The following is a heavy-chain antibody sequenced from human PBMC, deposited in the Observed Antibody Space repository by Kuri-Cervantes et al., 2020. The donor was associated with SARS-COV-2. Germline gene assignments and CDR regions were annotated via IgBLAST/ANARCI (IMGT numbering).Heavy chain of an antibody. V-gene: IGHV4-39*07. CDR1: GGSISSSSYY. Sequence: ESLKISCTVSGGSISSSSYYWGWIRQPPGKGLEWIGSIYYSGSTNYNPSLKSRVTISVDTSKNQFSLKLSSVTAADTAVYYCARDRSRAFDIWGQGTMVTVSS. J-gene: IGHJ3*02. CDR2: IYYSGST. CDR3: ARDRSRAFDI.